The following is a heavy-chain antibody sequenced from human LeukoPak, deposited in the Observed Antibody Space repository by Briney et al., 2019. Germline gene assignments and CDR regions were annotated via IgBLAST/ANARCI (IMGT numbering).Heavy chain of an antibody. CDR3: ARVQYFEFDP. CDR2: ICHSGST. J-gene: IGHJ5*02. V-gene: IGHV4-38-2*01. CDR1: GYDLNIGYY. D-gene: IGHD3-9*01. Sequence: DPLSLTRADSGYDLNIGYYWSWIRRLPWKGVPWIGSICHSGSTYYIPSLKSRVTISVDTYKNQHALKLSSVTAADTAVYYCARVQYFEFDPWGQGTLVTVSS.